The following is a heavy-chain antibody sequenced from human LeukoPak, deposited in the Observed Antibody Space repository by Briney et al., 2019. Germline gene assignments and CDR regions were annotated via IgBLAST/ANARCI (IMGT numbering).Heavy chain of an antibody. CDR3: ARSNYYDSSGSQGGFDY. Sequence: GESLKISCKGSGYSFTSYWIGWVRQMPGKGLKWMGIIYPGDSDTRYSPSFQGQVTISADKSISTGYLQWSSLKASDTAMYYCARSNYYDSSGSQGGFDYWGQGTLVTVSS. CDR2: IYPGDSDT. CDR1: GYSFTSYW. V-gene: IGHV5-51*01. J-gene: IGHJ4*02. D-gene: IGHD3-22*01.